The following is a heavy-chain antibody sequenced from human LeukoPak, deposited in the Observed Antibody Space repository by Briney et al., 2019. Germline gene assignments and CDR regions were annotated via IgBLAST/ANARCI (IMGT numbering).Heavy chain of an antibody. V-gene: IGHV3-30*15. Sequence: RPGRSLRLSCAASGFTFSTFPMHWVRQAPGKGLQWVAVISNDGVNQYYADSAKGRFTISRDNSKNTLFLQMSSLTTEDTAVYYCARGAGTMVYYIDVWGKGTTVTVSS. CDR3: ARGAGTMVYYIDV. CDR2: ISNDGVNQ. CDR1: GFTFSTFP. J-gene: IGHJ6*03. D-gene: IGHD1-7*01.